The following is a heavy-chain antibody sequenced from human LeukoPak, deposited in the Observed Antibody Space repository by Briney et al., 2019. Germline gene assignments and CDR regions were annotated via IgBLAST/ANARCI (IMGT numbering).Heavy chain of an antibody. CDR3: ARPSGEYSSGWYPPGY. J-gene: IGHJ4*02. CDR1: GYSFTSYW. Sequence: GESLQISCKGSGYSFTSYWIGWVRQMPGKGLEWMGIIYPGDSDTRYSPSFQGQVTISADKSISTAYLQWSSLKASDTAMYYCARPSGEYSSGWYPPGYWGQGTLVTVSS. V-gene: IGHV5-51*01. CDR2: IYPGDSDT. D-gene: IGHD6-19*01.